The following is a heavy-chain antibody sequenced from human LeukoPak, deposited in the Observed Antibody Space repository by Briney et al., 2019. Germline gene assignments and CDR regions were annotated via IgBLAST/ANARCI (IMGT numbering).Heavy chain of an antibody. CDR3: ARVGYSSGCRDY. CDR2: VIPIFGTA. J-gene: IGHJ4*02. V-gene: IGHV1-69*06. D-gene: IGHD6-19*01. Sequence: SVKVSFKASGGTFSSYANSWGRQAPRQGLGWMGGVIPIFGTANYSQKFQSRVTITADKSTSTDYVELSSLRSEDTAVYYCARVGYSSGCRDYWGQGTLVTVSS. CDR1: GGTFSSYA.